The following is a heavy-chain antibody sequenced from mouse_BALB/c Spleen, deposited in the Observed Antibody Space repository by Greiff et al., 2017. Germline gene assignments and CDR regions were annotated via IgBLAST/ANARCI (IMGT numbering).Heavy chain of an antibody. D-gene: IGHD1-1*01. V-gene: IGHV5-17*02. J-gene: IGHJ4*01. Sequence: EVKLVESGGGLVQPGGSRKFSCAASGFTFRSFGMHWVRQAPEKGLEWVAYISSGSSTIYYADTVKGRFTISRDNPKNTLFLQMTSLRSEDTAMYYCARSSYGYAMDYWGQGTSVTVSS. CDR2: ISSGSSTI. CDR3: ARSSYGYAMDY. CDR1: GFTFRSFG.